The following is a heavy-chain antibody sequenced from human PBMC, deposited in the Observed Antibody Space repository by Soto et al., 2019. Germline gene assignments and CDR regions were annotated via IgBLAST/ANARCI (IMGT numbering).Heavy chain of an antibody. V-gene: IGHV2-5*02. CDR2: IYWDGDE. J-gene: IGHJ4*02. D-gene: IGHD3-16*01. CDR1: GFSFDMNKAR. CDR3: VKGTLGTYGHVYFEH. Sequence: QITLKETGPPLVKPTQTLTLTCTLSGFSFDMNKARVGWVRQHPGKALEWLALIYWDGDEHYSPSLKNRLSITKDNSKDQVGLNLTDVHPADTATYYCVKGTLGTYGHVYFEHWSQGNLVTVAS.